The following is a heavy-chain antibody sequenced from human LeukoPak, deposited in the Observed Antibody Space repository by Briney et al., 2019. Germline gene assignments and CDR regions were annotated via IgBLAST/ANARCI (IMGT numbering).Heavy chain of an antibody. J-gene: IGHJ3*02. D-gene: IGHD6-19*01. CDR3: AKDQIAVAGTKAFDI. CDR2: ISWNSGSI. CDR1: GFTFDDYA. Sequence: GGSLRLSCAASGFTFDDYAMHWVRQAPGKGLEWVSGISWNSGSIGYADSVKGRFTISRDNAKNSLYLQMNSLRAEDTALYYCAKDQIAVAGTKAFDIWGQGTMVTVSS. V-gene: IGHV3-9*01.